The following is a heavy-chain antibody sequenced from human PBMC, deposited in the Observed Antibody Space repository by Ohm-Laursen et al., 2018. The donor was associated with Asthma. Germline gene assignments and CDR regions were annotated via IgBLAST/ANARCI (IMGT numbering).Heavy chain of an antibody. CDR2: IYDSGNT. Sequence: TLSLTCSVSGGAVSSYSFYWSWVRQPPGKGLEWLGYIYDSGNTNYNPSLKSRVAISADTSKNHFSLKLSSVTAADTAVYFCARSRRGGSYPLYYAMDVWGQGTTVTVSS. D-gene: IGHD1-26*01. J-gene: IGHJ6*02. CDR3: ARSRRGGSYPLYYAMDV. CDR1: GGAVSSYSFY. V-gene: IGHV4-61*03.